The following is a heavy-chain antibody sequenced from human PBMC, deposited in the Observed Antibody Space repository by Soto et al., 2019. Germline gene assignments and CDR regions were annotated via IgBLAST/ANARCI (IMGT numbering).Heavy chain of an antibody. Sequence: QPGGSLRLSCTASGFTFGDYAMSWFRQAPGKGLEWVGFIRSKAYGGTTEYAASVKGRFTISRDDSKSIAYLQMNSLKTEDTAVYYCTRFGDYYDSSGYYRFDYWGQGTLVTVSS. J-gene: IGHJ4*02. CDR3: TRFGDYYDSSGYYRFDY. D-gene: IGHD3-22*01. V-gene: IGHV3-49*03. CDR2: IRSKAYGGTT. CDR1: GFTFGDYA.